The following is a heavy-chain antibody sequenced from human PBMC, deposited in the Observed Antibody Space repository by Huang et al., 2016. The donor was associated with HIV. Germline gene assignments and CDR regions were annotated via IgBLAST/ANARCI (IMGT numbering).Heavy chain of an antibody. CDR3: ARGRLARNTWFDT. Sequence: QVQLQQWGGGLLNPSETLSLTCAVYGGSFSGYFWSWIRQPPGKGLGWIGEINHSGSTNYNPHLKSRGTVSRRTAKNQVSLKRGSVTAADTAVYYCARGRLARNTWFDTWGQGTLVTVSS. J-gene: IGHJ5*02. D-gene: IGHD2-21*01. CDR1: GGSFSGYF. V-gene: IGHV4-34*01. CDR2: INHSGST.